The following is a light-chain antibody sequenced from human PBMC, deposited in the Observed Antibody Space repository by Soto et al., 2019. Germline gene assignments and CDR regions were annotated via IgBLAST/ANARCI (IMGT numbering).Light chain of an antibody. CDR1: QSDSSK. Sequence: EIVLTQSPGTLSVSPGEGATLSCRASQSDSSKLAWYQQTPGQAPRLLMYGASSRATGIPDRFSGSGSGTDFTLTISRLEPEDFAVYYCQQYSTTRATFGQGTKVDIK. J-gene: IGKJ1*01. V-gene: IGKV3-20*01. CDR3: QQYSTTRAT. CDR2: GAS.